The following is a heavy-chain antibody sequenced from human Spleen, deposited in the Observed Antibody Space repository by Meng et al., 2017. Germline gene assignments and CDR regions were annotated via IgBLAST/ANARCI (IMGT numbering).Heavy chain of an antibody. CDR1: GYPLSSDG. Sequence: QGQLVQAVVEVKKPGASVKVSCEASGYPLSSDGFSWFRQAPGQGLEWMGWINTYNGDTVYAQKFQGRVTMTTDTSTSTAYMELRSLRSDDTAVYYCAREGIKTRPGLDYWGQGTLVTVSS. D-gene: IGHD1-14*01. CDR2: INTYNGDT. V-gene: IGHV1-18*01. CDR3: AREGIKTRPGLDY. J-gene: IGHJ4*02.